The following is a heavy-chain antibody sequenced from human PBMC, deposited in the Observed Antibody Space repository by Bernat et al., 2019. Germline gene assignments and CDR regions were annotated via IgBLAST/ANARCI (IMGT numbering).Heavy chain of an antibody. CDR3: AKVFRGNWNHNNWFDP. CDR1: GFTFSSYA. J-gene: IGHJ5*02. D-gene: IGHD1-1*01. Sequence: EVQLLESGGGLVQPGGSLRLSCAASGFTFSSYAMSWVRQAPGKGLEWVSAISGSGGSTYYADSVKGRFTISRDNSKNTLYLQMNSLRAEDTAVYYCAKVFRGNWNHNNWFDPWGQGTLVTVSS. CDR2: ISGSGGST. V-gene: IGHV3-23*01.